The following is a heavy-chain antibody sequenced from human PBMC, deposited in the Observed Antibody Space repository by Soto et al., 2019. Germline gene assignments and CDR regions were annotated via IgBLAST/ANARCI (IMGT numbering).Heavy chain of an antibody. D-gene: IGHD5-12*01. V-gene: IGHV1-2*04. J-gene: IGHJ6*02. CDR3: ARDSEGMATIRRDFYYYGMDV. CDR2: INPNSGGT. CDR1: GYTFTGYY. Sequence: GASVKVSCKASGYTFTGYYMHWVRQAPGQGLEWMGWINPNSGGTNYAQKFQGWVTMTRDTSISTAYMELSRLRSDDTAVYYCARDSEGMATIRRDFYYYGMDVWGQGTTVTVSS.